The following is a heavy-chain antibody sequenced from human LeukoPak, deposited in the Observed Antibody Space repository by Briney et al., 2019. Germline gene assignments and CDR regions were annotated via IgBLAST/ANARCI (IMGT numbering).Heavy chain of an antibody. J-gene: IGHJ4*02. CDR2: FSYSGST. Sequence: SETLSLTCTVSRGSISNYYWGWIRQPPGKGLEWIGFFSYSGSTNYNPSLKSRVTISVDTSKNQFSLKLTSVPAADTAVYYCARDGPGDVGFDYWGQGTLVTVSS. V-gene: IGHV4-59*01. CDR1: RGSISNYY. CDR3: ARDGPGDVGFDY. D-gene: IGHD7-27*01.